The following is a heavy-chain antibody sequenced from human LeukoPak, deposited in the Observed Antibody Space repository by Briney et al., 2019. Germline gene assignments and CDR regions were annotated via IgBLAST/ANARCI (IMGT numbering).Heavy chain of an antibody. CDR3: ARGAGEGFGEFLVY. J-gene: IGHJ4*02. V-gene: IGHV1-46*01. CDR2: INPSGGTT. Sequence: ASVTVSYKSSGYTFTIYYMHWVGQAPGQGREWMGIINPSGGTTSYAQKFQGRVIMTRDTSTSTVYMELSSLRSEDTAVYYCARGAGEGFGEFLVYWGQGTLMTVSS. D-gene: IGHD3-10*01. CDR1: GYTFTIYY.